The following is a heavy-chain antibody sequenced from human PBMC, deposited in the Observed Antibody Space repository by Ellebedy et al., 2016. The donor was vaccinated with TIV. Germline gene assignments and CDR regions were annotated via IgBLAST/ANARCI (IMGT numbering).Heavy chain of an antibody. D-gene: IGHD1-26*01. CDR1: GFTFSSYA. J-gene: IGHJ4*02. Sequence: GGSLRLXCAASGFTFSSYAMHWVRQAPGKGLEWVAVISYDGSNKYYADSVKGRFTISRDNSKNTLYLQMNSLRAEDTAVYYCAREASGSYSLDYWGQGTLVTVSS. CDR3: AREASGSYSLDY. CDR2: ISYDGSNK. V-gene: IGHV3-30-3*01.